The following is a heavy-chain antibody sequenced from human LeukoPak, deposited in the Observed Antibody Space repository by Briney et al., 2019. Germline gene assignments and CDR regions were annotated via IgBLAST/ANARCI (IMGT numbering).Heavy chain of an antibody. Sequence: PSETLSLTCTVSGGSIRSSYYYWGWIRQPPGKGLEWIGSIYDSGSTYYNPSLKSRVTISVDTSKNQFSLKLSSVTAADTAVYYCARGWGRRLEYNWNDSGPLPFDYWGQGTLVTVSS. J-gene: IGHJ4*02. CDR3: ARGWGRRLEYNWNDSGPLPFDY. CDR1: GGSIRSSYYY. CDR2: IYDSGST. D-gene: IGHD1-20*01. V-gene: IGHV4-39*01.